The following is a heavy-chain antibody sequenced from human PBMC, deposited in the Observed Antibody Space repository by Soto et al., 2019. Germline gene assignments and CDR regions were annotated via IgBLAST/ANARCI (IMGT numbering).Heavy chain of an antibody. V-gene: IGHV3-30*18. CDR1: GFTFSTYG. CDR3: AKESYGYYYYYGMDV. D-gene: IGHD5-18*01. J-gene: IGHJ6*02. CDR2: ISYDGSNK. Sequence: GGSLRLSCAASGFTFSTYGMHWVRQAPGKGLEWVAVISYDGSNKYYADSVKGRFTISRDNSKNTLYLQMNSLRAEDTAVYYCAKESYGYYYYYGMDVWGQGTTVTVSS.